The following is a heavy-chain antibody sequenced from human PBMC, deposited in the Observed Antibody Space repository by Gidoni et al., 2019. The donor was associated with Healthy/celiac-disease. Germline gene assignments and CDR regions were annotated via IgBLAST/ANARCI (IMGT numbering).Heavy chain of an antibody. V-gene: IGHV4-39*01. CDR2: IYYSGST. D-gene: IGHD2-15*01. J-gene: IGHJ6*02. CDR3: ARRVHGGNPKYGMDV. CDR1: GGSISSSSYY. Sequence: QLQLQESGPGLVKPSETLSLPCTVSGGSISSSSYYWGWIRQPPGKGLEWIGSIYYSGSTYYNPSLKSRVTISVDTSKNQFSLKLSSVTAADTAVYYCARRVHGGNPKYGMDVWGQGTTVTVSS.